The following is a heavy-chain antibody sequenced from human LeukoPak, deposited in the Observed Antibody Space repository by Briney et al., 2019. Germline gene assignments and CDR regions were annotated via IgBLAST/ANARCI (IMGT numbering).Heavy chain of an antibody. Sequence: GGSLRLSCAASGFTFRSYAMSWVRQAPGKGLEWVSGINGGGDSTYYVDSVKGRFTISRDNSENTLYLQMNSLRAEDTAVYYCXXXXXXTNYYYGMDVWGQGTTVTVSS. D-gene: IGHD4-11*01. CDR1: GFTFRSYA. J-gene: IGHJ6*02. CDR2: INGGGDST. CDR3: XXXXXXTNYYYGMDV. V-gene: IGHV3-23*01.